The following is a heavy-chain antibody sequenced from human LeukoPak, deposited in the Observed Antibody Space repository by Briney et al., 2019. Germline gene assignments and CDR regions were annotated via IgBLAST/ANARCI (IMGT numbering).Heavy chain of an antibody. CDR3: AREEYSSSSRTFDY. Sequence: PGGSLRLSCAASGFTFSSYVMNWVRQAPGKGLEWVSSISGTGGTTYYADSVKGRFTISRDNSKTTLYLQMNSLRAEDTAVYYCAREEYSSSSRTFDYWGQGTLVTVSS. V-gene: IGHV3-23*01. D-gene: IGHD6-6*01. CDR2: ISGTGGTT. J-gene: IGHJ4*02. CDR1: GFTFSSYV.